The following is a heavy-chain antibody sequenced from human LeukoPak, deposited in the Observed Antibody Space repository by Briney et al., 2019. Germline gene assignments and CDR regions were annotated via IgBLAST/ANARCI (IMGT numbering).Heavy chain of an antibody. J-gene: IGHJ4*02. CDR2: IIPIFGTA. D-gene: IGHD7-27*01. CDR1: GGTFSSYA. Sequence: SVKVSCKASGGTFSSYAISWVRQAPGQGLEWMGRIIPIFGTANYAQRFQGRVTITTDESTSTAYMELSSLRSEDTAVYYCARDRISPRTGDNPYYFDYWGQGTLVTVSS. V-gene: IGHV1-69*05. CDR3: ARDRISPRTGDNPYYFDY.